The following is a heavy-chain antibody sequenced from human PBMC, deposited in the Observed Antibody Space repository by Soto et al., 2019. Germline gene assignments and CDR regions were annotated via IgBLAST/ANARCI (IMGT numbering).Heavy chain of an antibody. CDR3: ARAGGLGAVAVDY. J-gene: IGHJ4*02. CDR1: GGSISSGGYS. Sequence: QLQLQESGSGLVKPSQTLSLTCAVSGGSISSGGYSWSWIRQPPGKGLEWIGYIYHSGSTYYTTSLKSRVTISVDRSKNQFSLKLSSVTAADTAVYYCARAGGLGAVAVDYWGQGTLVTVSS. D-gene: IGHD6-19*01. V-gene: IGHV4-30-2*01. CDR2: IYHSGST.